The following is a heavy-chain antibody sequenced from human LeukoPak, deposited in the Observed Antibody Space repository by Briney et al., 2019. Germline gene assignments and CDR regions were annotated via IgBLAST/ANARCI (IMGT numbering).Heavy chain of an antibody. J-gene: IGHJ4*02. CDR3: ATIAAAGTGPFDY. D-gene: IGHD6-13*01. CDR1: GFTFSSYG. Sequence: GGSLRLSCAASGFTFSSYGMHWVRQAPGQGLEWVAVIWYDGSNKYYADSVKGRFTISRDNSKNTLYLQMNSLRAEDTAVYYCATIAAAGTGPFDYWGQGTLVTVSS. CDR2: IWYDGSNK. V-gene: IGHV3-33*01.